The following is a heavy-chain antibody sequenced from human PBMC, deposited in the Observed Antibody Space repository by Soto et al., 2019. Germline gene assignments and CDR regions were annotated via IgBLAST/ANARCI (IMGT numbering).Heavy chain of an antibody. CDR1: GFSFSDFG. CDR2: ISHDGSNQ. V-gene: IGHV3-30*18. D-gene: IGHD2-21*02. J-gene: IGHJ6*02. Sequence: QVQLVESGGGVVQPGRSLRLSCALFGFSFSDFGMHWVRQAPGKGLEWVAAISHDGSNQYYGDSVKGRFSISRDHSNNRLYLQMNNLKVEDSAIYYCAKETRSRAVTATRVNGMDVWGQGTTVTVSS. CDR3: AKETRSRAVTATRVNGMDV.